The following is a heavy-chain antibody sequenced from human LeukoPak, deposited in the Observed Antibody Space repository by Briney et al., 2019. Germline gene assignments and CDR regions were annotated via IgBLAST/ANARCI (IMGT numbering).Heavy chain of an antibody. V-gene: IGHV3-74*03. J-gene: IGHJ5*02. Sequence: PGGSLRLSCAASGFTFSNYFMHCVRQAPGKGLVWVSRISGDGTTTMYADSVKGRFTISRDNAKNTLYLQMNSLRDEDTATYYCARRVDATRWFDPWGQGTLVAVSS. D-gene: IGHD2-15*01. CDR2: ISGDGTTT. CDR1: GFTFSNYF. CDR3: ARRVDATRWFDP.